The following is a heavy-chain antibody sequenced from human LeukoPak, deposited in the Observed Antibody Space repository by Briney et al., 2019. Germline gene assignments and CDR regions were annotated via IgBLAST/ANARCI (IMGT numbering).Heavy chain of an antibody. CDR2: TYYRSKWYN. CDR1: GDGVSSNSAA. CDR3: ARGDGSSGRRTFDY. D-gene: IGHD6-19*01. V-gene: IGHV6-1*01. Sequence: SQTLSLTCAISGDGVSSNSAAWNWIRQSPSRGLEWLGRTYYRSKWYNDYAVSVKSRITINPDTSKNQFSLQLNSVTPEDTAVYYCARGDGSSGRRTFDYWGQGTLVTVSS. J-gene: IGHJ4*02.